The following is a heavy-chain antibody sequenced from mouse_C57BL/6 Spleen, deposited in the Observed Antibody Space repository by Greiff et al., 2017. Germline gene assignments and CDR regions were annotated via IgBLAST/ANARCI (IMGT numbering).Heavy chain of an antibody. D-gene: IGHD3-2*02. Sequence: QVQLQQPGAELVMPGASVKLSCKASGYTFTSYWMHWVKQRPGQGLEWIGEIDPSDSYTNYNKKFKGKSTLTVDKSSSTAYMELSSLTSEESAVYYSAAGQGGFNYWGQGTTLAVSS. CDR1: GYTFTSYW. CDR3: AAGQGGFNY. V-gene: IGHV1-69*01. J-gene: IGHJ2*01. CDR2: IDPSDSYT.